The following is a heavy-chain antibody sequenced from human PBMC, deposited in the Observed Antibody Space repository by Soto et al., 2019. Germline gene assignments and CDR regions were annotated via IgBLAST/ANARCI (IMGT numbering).Heavy chain of an antibody. CDR2: IYTSGST. J-gene: IGHJ4*02. Sequence: PXEILSLSCTGSGGSISSYYWSLIRQPAGKGLEWIGRIYTSGSTNYNPSLKSRVTMSVDMSKNQFSLKLSYVTAADTAVYYCARDSWADSSGWYGYYFDYWGQGTLVTVPS. CDR1: GGSISSYY. D-gene: IGHD6-19*01. CDR3: ARDSWADSSGWYGYYFDY. V-gene: IGHV4-4*07.